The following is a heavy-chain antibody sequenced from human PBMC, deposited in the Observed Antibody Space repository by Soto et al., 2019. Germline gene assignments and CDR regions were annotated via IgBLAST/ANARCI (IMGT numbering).Heavy chain of an antibody. Sequence: ASVKVSCKASGYIFTSYYIHWLRQAPGQGLEWTGIINPNGGSTSYAQKFQGRVTMTRDTSTSTVYMELSSLRSEDTAVYYCARSEGMDVWGRGTTVTVSS. CDR2: INPNGGST. CDR1: GYIFTSYY. J-gene: IGHJ6*02. CDR3: ARSEGMDV. V-gene: IGHV1-46*01.